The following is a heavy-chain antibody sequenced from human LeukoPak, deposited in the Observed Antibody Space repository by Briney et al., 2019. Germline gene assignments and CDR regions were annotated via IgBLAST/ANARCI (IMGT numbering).Heavy chain of an antibody. CDR1: GYTFTSYG. V-gene: IGHV1-18*01. Sequence: ASVKVSCKASGYTFTSYGISWVRQAPGQGLEWMGWISAYNGNTNYAQKLQGRVTMTTDTSTSTAYMELRSLRSDDTAVYYCARAPYCSSTSCYPPGGDYWGQGTLVTVSS. CDR3: ARAPYCSSTSCYPPGGDY. D-gene: IGHD2-2*01. J-gene: IGHJ4*02. CDR2: ISAYNGNT.